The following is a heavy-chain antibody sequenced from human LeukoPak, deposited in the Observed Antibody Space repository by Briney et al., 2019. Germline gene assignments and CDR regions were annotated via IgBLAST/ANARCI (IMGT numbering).Heavy chain of an antibody. D-gene: IGHD2-2*02. Sequence: GGSLRLSCAASGFTFSSYAMHWVRQAPGKGLEWVAVISYDGSNKYYADSVKGRFTISRDNSKNTLYLQMNSLRAEDTAVYYCAKEATRVVPAAIGYWGQGTLVTVSS. J-gene: IGHJ4*02. CDR1: GFTFSSYA. CDR3: AKEATRVVPAAIGY. V-gene: IGHV3-30-3*01. CDR2: ISYDGSNK.